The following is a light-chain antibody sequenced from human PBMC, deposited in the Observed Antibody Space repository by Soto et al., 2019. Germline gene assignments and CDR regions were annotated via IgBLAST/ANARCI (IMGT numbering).Light chain of an antibody. V-gene: IGLV2-23*02. CDR1: SSDVGNYNL. CDR3: CSYAGDSYV. J-gene: IGLJ1*01. Sequence: LTQPASVSGSPGQSITISCTGTSSDVGNYNLVSWYQQHPGKAPTLMIYDVSKRPLGVSNRFSGSKSGNTASLTISGRQADDESDYYCCSYAGDSYVFGTLSKVTVL. CDR2: DVS.